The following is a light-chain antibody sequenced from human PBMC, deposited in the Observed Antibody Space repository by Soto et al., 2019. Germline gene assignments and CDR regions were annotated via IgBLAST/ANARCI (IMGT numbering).Light chain of an antibody. CDR1: QSVSSF. J-gene: IGKJ4*01. CDR2: DTS. CDR3: HQRSGWPLT. V-gene: IGKV3-11*01. Sequence: EIVLTQSPATLSLSPGERATLSCRASQSVSSFLACSQQKPGQAPRLLIYDTSNRATGIPARFSGSGSGTDFTLTISSLEPEDFAVYYCHQRSGWPLTFVGGTRVEIK.